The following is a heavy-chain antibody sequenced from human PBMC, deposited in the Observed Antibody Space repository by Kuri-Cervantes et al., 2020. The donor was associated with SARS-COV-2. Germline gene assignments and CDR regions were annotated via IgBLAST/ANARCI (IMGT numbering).Heavy chain of an antibody. V-gene: IGHV4-38-2*02. CDR2: IYHSGST. J-gene: IGHJ3*02. D-gene: IGHD7-27*01. Sequence: SETLSLTCTVSGYSISSGYYWGWIRQPPGKGLEWIGSIYHSGSTYYNPSLKSRVTISVDTSKNQFSLKLSSVTAADTAVYYCARPKLTGEGGAFDIWGQGTMVTVSS. CDR1: GYSISSGYY. CDR3: ARPKLTGEGGAFDI.